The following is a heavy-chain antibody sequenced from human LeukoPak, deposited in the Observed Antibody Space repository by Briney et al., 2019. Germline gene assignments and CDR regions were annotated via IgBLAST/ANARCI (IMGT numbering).Heavy chain of an antibody. CDR2: TDHSDNT. J-gene: IGHJ3*02. CDR1: GYTFITYS. V-gene: IGHV1-18*01. CDR3: PRLGRGGAFDI. D-gene: IGHD7-27*01. Sequence: ASVKVSCKASGYTFITYSFSWVRQAPGQGLEWMGWTDHSDNTNSAQKLQGRITMTTDTSTSTAYMELRSLRSDDTAVYYCPRLGRGGAFDIWGQGTLVTVSS.